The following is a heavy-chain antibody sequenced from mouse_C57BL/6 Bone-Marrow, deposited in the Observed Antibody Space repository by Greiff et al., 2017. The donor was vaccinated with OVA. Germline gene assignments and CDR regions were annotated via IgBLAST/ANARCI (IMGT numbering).Heavy chain of an antibody. CDR3: AGRGCYSKYGFEY. V-gene: IGHV2-2*01. Sequence: VHLVESGPGLVQPSQSLSIPCTVSGFPLTSYGVPWVRQSPGKGLEWLGVIWSGGSTDSNAAFISRLSISKDNSTSQVFYKINSLQADDTAIYYCAGRGCYSKYGFEYWGQGTLVTVSA. CDR1: GFPLTSYG. J-gene: IGHJ3*01. D-gene: IGHD2-5*01. CDR2: IWSGGST.